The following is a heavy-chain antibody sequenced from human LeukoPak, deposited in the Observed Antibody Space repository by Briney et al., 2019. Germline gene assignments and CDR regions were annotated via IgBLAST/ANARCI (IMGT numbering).Heavy chain of an antibody. V-gene: IGHV4-39*07. CDR1: GGSISSSSYY. Sequence: SETLSLTCTVSGGSISSSSYYWGWIRQPPGKGLEWIGEIYHSGSTNYNPSLKSRVTISVDTSKNQFSLKLSSVTAADTAVYYCARDQRLGAAAAGSDYWGQGTLVTVSS. CDR3: ARDQRLGAAAAGSDY. D-gene: IGHD6-13*01. CDR2: IYHSGST. J-gene: IGHJ4*02.